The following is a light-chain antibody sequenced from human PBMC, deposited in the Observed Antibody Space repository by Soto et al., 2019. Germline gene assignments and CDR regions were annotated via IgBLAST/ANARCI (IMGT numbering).Light chain of an antibody. Sequence: DLQLTKSQSSLSASVGDRITITCRASQSISSWLAWYQQKPGKAPKLLIYKASSLESGVPSRFSGSGSGTEFTLTSSSLQPDDFATYYCQQYNSYSRTFGQGTKVDI. CDR2: KAS. J-gene: IGKJ1*01. V-gene: IGKV1-5*03. CDR1: QSISSW. CDR3: QQYNSYSRT.